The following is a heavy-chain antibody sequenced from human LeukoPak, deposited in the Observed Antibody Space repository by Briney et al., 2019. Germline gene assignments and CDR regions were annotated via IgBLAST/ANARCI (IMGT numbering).Heavy chain of an antibody. CDR2: IWYDGSNK. CDR3: ARGLGSMAAAGNNWFDP. J-gene: IGHJ5*02. Sequence: GGSLRLPCAASGFTFSSYGMHWVRQAPGKGLEWVAVIWYDGSNKYYADSVKGRFTISRDNSKNTLYLQMNSLRAEDTAVYYCARGLGSMAAAGNNWFDPWGQGTLVTVSS. D-gene: IGHD6-13*01. V-gene: IGHV3-33*01. CDR1: GFTFSSYG.